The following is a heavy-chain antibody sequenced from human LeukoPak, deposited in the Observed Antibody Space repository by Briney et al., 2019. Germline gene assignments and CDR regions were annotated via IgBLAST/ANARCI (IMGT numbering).Heavy chain of an antibody. V-gene: IGHV3-21*01. CDR3: ARGTLSHSGIIDY. CDR2: ISPTSSSK. J-gene: IGHJ4*01. Sequence: PGRSLRLSCAASGFTFDLYSVNWVRQAPGKGLEWVSSISPTSSSKYYADSLRGRFTISRDNAKNSLYLQMSGLRAEDTAMYYCARGTLSHSGIIDYWGHGTLVTVSS. CDR1: GFTFDLYS. D-gene: IGHD3-10*01.